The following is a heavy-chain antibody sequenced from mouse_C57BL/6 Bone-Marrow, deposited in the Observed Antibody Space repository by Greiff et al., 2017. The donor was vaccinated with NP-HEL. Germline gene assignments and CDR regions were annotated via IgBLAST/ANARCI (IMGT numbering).Heavy chain of an antibody. V-gene: IGHV1-50*01. CDR1: GYTFTSYW. Sequence: VQLQQPGAELVKPGASVKLSCKASGYTFTSYWMQWVKQRPGQGLEWIGEIDPSDSYTNYNQKFKGKATLTVDTSSSTAYMQLSSLTSEDSAVYYCARGYLNYYGSSRYWYFDVWGTGTTVTVSS. CDR3: ARGYLNYYGSSRYWYFDV. CDR2: IDPSDSYT. D-gene: IGHD1-1*01. J-gene: IGHJ1*03.